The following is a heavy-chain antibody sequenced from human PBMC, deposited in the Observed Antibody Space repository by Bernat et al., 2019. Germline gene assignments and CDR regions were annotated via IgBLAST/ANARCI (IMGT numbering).Heavy chain of an antibody. V-gene: IGHV1-18*01. CDR1: GYIFVTYL. CDR2: ISTYQGNT. J-gene: IGHJ4*02. D-gene: IGHD1-7*01. Sequence: QVQLVHSGPEMKKLGASVKVSCKASGYIFVTYLISWVRQAPGQGLEWLAWISTYQGNTRFAQKFQVRVTLTTDSSTSTVYMELRSLRPNDTAVYYGARGSNVNWNYHHWGQGTLVTVSS. CDR3: ARGSNVNWNYHH.